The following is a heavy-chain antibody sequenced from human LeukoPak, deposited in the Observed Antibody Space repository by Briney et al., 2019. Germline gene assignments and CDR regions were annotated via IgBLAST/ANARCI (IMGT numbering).Heavy chain of an antibody. CDR2: ISGSGGST. CDR1: GFTFSSYS. CDR3: AKDHLDSRPLIAFDI. V-gene: IGHV3-23*01. Sequence: GGSLRLSCAASGFTFSSYSMNWVRQAPGKGLEWVSAISGSGGSTYYADSVKGRFTISRDNSKNTLYLQMNSLRAEDTAVYYCAKDHLDSRPLIAFDIWGQGTMVTVSS. J-gene: IGHJ3*02. D-gene: IGHD3-22*01.